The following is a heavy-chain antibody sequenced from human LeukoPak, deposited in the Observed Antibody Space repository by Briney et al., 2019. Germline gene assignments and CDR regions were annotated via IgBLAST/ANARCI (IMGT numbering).Heavy chain of an antibody. V-gene: IGHV3-7*01. J-gene: IGHJ5*02. CDR1: GFTFSSYW. CDR2: IKQDGSEK. Sequence: GGSLRLSCAASGFTFSSYWMSWVRQAPGKGLEWVANIKQDGSEKYYVDSVKGRFTISRDNAKNSLYLQMNSPRAEDTAVYYCARDSLDSSGVLYSNWFDPWGQGTLVTVSS. D-gene: IGHD6-19*01. CDR3: ARDSLDSSGVLYSNWFDP.